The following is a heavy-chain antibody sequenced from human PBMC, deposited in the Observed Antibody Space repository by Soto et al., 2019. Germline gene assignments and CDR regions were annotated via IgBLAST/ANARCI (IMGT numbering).Heavy chain of an antibody. CDR2: ISGSGGST. CDR3: AKESVVPAAMWYYGMDV. CDR1: GFTFSSYA. J-gene: IGHJ6*02. V-gene: IGHV3-23*01. Sequence: EVQLLESGGGLVQPGGSLRLSCAASGFTFSSYAMSWVRQAPGKGLEWVSAISGSGGSTYYADSVKGRFTISRDNSKNTLYLQMNSLRAEDTAVYYCAKESVVPAAMWYYGMDVWGQGTTVTVSS. D-gene: IGHD2-2*01.